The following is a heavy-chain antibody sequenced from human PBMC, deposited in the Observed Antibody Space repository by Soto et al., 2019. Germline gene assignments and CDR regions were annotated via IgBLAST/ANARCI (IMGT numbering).Heavy chain of an antibody. V-gene: IGHV4-30-4*01. CDR3: ARDSEVIVLELRSKSYYGMDV. Sequence: QVQLQESGPGLVKPSQTLALTCTGYGGAIRSGDYYWCWIRQTPGKGLEWIGYTYYSGSTYYNPSHKSRVTISVETSKNQFSLKLSSVTAADTAVYYCARDSEVIVLELRSKSYYGMDVWGHATTVNVSS. CDR2: TYYSGST. J-gene: IGHJ6*02. D-gene: IGHD1-7*01. CDR1: GGAIRSGDYY.